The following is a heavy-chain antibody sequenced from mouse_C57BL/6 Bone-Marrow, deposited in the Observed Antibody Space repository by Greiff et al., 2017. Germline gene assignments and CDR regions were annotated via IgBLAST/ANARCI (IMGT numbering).Heavy chain of an antibody. CDR3: ARDGYYGHFDY. Sequence: QVQLQQSGAELVRPGASVKLSCKASSYTFTDYYINWVKQRPGQGLEWIARIYPGSGNTYYNEKFKGKATLTAEKSSSTAYMQLSSLTSEDSAVYFCARDGYYGHFDYWGQGTTLTVSS. D-gene: IGHD1-1*01. CDR1: SYTFTDYY. V-gene: IGHV1-76*01. J-gene: IGHJ2*01. CDR2: IYPGSGNT.